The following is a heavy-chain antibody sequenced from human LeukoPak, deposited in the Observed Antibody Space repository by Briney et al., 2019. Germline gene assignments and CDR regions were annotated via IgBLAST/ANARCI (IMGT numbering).Heavy chain of an antibody. D-gene: IGHD1-26*01. CDR3: ARRLSGSYYAYFDC. CDR1: GFTFSSYW. J-gene: IGHJ4*02. CDR2: IKDDGSEK. Sequence: GGSLRLSCAASGFTFSSYWMSWVRQAPGKGLEWVANIKDDGSEKYYVDSMKGRFTISRDNAKNSLYLQMNSLRAEDTAVYHCARRLSGSYYAYFDCWGQGTLVTVSS. V-gene: IGHV3-7*01.